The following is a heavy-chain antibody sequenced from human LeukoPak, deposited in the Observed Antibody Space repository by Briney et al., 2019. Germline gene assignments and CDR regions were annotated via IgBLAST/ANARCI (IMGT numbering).Heavy chain of an antibody. J-gene: IGHJ4*02. CDR1: GFTFSNYG. Sequence: GGSLRLSCAASGFTFSNYGMHWVRQAPGKGLEWVAVIWYDGSNKYYADYVKGRFTISRDNAKNSLYLQMNSLRAEDTAVYYCARVGGAHFDYWGQGTLVTVSS. CDR3: ARVGGAHFDY. D-gene: IGHD4/OR15-4a*01. CDR2: IWYDGSNK. V-gene: IGHV3-33*01.